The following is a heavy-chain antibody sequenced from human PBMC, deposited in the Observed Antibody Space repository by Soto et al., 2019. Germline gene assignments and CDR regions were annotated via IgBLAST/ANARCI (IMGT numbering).Heavy chain of an antibody. CDR2: IIPIFDTA. CDR3: ARDEMVVATGSRTWHYYYGMDV. Sequence: QVQLVQSGAEVKKPGSSVKVSCKSSGGTFSTYAISWVRQAPGQGLEWMGGIIPIFDTANYAQKFQGRVTITADESTTTAYMELISLRSEHTAVYYCARDEMVVATGSRTWHYYYGMDVWGQGTTVTVSS. V-gene: IGHV1-69*12. CDR1: GGTFSTYA. J-gene: IGHJ6*02. D-gene: IGHD2-15*01.